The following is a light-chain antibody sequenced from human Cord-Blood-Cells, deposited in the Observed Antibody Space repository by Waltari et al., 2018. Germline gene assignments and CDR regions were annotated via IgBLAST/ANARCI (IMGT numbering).Light chain of an antibody. Sequence: QSALTQPASVSGSPGQSITISCTATSRDVGGYNYVSWYQQHPGKAPHLMIYDVSKRPSGVSNRFSGSKSGNTASLTISGLQAEDEADYYCSSYTSSSTRVFGGGTKLTVL. CDR3: SSYTSSSTRV. V-gene: IGLV2-14*01. J-gene: IGLJ3*02. CDR2: DVS. CDR1: SRDVGGYNY.